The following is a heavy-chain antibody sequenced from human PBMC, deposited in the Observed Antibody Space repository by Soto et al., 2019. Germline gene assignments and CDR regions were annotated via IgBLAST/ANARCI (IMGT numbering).Heavy chain of an antibody. Sequence: QVQLVQSGAGVKQPGASVKVSCKASGYTFTNYGFTWVRQAPGQGLEWLGWISTYNGNTKYAQKVQGRLTMTTDTSTSTANMELTSLRSDDTALYYCARTTVTASYYYMDVWGKGSTVTVSS. CDR1: GYTFTNYG. V-gene: IGHV1-18*01. J-gene: IGHJ6*03. CDR3: ARTTVTASYYYMDV. CDR2: ISTYNGNT. D-gene: IGHD4-17*01.